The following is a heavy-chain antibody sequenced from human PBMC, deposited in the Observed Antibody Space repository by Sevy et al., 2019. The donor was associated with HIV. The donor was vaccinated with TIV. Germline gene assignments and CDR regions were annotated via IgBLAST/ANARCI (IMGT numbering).Heavy chain of an antibody. CDR2: IKQDGSEK. D-gene: IGHD2-15*01. V-gene: IGHV3-7*01. CDR1: EFTFSIYW. J-gene: IGHJ6*02. CDR3: VRGGRLPLGYCSGGSCYGYYYGMDV. Sequence: GGSLRLSCAASEFTFSIYWMTWVRQAPGKVLEWVASIKQDGSEKYYVDSVNGRFTISRDNAKNSLYLQMVSLRAEDTAVYCCVRGGRLPLGYCSGGSCYGYYYGMDVWGQGTTVTVSS.